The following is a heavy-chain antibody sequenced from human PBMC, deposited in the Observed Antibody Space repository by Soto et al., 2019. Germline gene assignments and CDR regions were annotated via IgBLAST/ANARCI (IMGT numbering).Heavy chain of an antibody. CDR2: IYYSGST. V-gene: IGHV4-59*05. D-gene: IGHD4-17*01. CDR1: GGSIRSYY. CDR3: ARHGDHLDY. Sequence: VTLSLTCTVSGGSIRSYYWIWLRQPAGKGLEWIGSIYYSGSTYYNPSLKSRVTISVDTSKNQFSLKLSSVTAADSAVYYCARHGDHLDYWGQGTLVTVAS. J-gene: IGHJ4*02.